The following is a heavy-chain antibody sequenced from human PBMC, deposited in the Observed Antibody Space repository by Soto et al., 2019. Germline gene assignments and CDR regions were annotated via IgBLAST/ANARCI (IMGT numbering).Heavy chain of an antibody. J-gene: IGHJ4*02. CDR1: GYTFTSYD. CDR2: MNPNSGNT. CDR3: GRERRSSPHFDC. Sequence: ASVKVSCKASGYTFTSYDINWVRQATGQGLEWMGWMNPNSGNTGYAQKFQGRVTMTRNASISTAYMELSSLRSEDTAVYYCGRERRSSPHFDCWGQRTLVTVS. V-gene: IGHV1-8*01. D-gene: IGHD6-13*01.